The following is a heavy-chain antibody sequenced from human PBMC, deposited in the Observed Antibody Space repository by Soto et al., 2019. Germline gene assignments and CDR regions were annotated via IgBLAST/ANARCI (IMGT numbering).Heavy chain of an antibody. CDR2: IKSKSDGGTT. J-gene: IGHJ3*02. CDR3: TTDLIVGATIHDAFDI. Sequence: GGSLRLSCAASGFTFSNAWMNWVRQAPGKGLEWVGRIKSKSDGGTTDYAAPVKGRFTISRDDSKNTLYLQMNSLKIEDTAVYYCTTDLIVGATIHDAFDIWGQGTMVTVSS. V-gene: IGHV3-15*07. D-gene: IGHD1-26*01. CDR1: GFTFSNAW.